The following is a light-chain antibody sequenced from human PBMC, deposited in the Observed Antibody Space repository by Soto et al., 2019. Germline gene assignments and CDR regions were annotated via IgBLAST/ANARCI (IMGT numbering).Light chain of an antibody. V-gene: IGKV1-5*03. Sequence: DIKMSQSPSTLSGSVGDRVTITCRASQTISSWLAWYQQKPGKAPKLLIYKASTLKSGVPSRFSGRGSGTEFTLTISSLQPDDFATYYCQQYTSYSEAFGQGTKVAI. J-gene: IGKJ1*01. CDR3: QQYTSYSEA. CDR1: QTISSW. CDR2: KAS.